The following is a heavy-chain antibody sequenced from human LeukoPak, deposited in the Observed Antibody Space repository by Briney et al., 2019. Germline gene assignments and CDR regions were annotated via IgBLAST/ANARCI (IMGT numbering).Heavy chain of an antibody. J-gene: IGHJ4*02. CDR3: ARENGDYVVDY. CDR1: GGSFSSGSYY. Sequence: PSETLSLTCTVSGGSFSSGSYYWSWIRQPPGTGLEWIGYIHYSGSTNYNPSLKSRITISVDTSKNQFSLKLSSVTAADTAVYFCARENGDYVVDYWGQGTLVTVSS. D-gene: IGHD4-17*01. V-gene: IGHV4-61*01. CDR2: IHYSGST.